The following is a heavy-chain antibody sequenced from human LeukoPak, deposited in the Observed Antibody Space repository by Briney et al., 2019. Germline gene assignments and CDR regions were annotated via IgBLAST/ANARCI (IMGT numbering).Heavy chain of an antibody. CDR3: AKDWDNYDILTGYYADY. CDR2: ISGSGGGT. J-gene: IGHJ4*02. CDR1: GFTFSSYA. D-gene: IGHD3-9*01. Sequence: GGSLRLSCAASGFTFSSYAMSWVRQAPGKGLEWVSAISGSGGGTYYADSVKGRFTISRDNSKNTLYLQMNSLRAEDTAVYYCAKDWDNYDILTGYYADYWGQGTLVTVSS. V-gene: IGHV3-23*01.